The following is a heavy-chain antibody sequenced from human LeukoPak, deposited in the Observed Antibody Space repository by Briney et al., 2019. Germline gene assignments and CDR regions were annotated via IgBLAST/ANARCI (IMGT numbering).Heavy chain of an antibody. D-gene: IGHD6-25*01. CDR1: GPSFSSYS. CDR3: AREPAAAGKNWFDP. V-gene: IGHV3-48*04. J-gene: IGHJ5*02. Sequence: GGSLRLSCAPSGPSFSSYSTNWVRQAPGKGLEWVSYISSGSTTIYYVDSVEGRFTISRDNAKNSLYLQMNSLRAEDTAVYYCAREPAAAGKNWFDPWAREPWSPSPQ. CDR2: ISSGSTTI.